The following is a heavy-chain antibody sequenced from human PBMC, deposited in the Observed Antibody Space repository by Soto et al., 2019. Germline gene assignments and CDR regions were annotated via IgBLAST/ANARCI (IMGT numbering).Heavy chain of an antibody. CDR1: GYTFTSYD. CDR3: ARGIRSRTVTTVLNY. V-gene: IGHV1-8*01. J-gene: IGHJ4*02. CDR2: MNPNSGNT. D-gene: IGHD4-17*01. Sequence: GASVKVSCKASGYTFTSYDINGVRQATGQGLEWMGWMNPNSGNTGYAQKFQGRVTMTRNTSISTAYMELSSLRSEDTAVYYCARGIRSRTVTTVLNYWGQGTLVTVSS.